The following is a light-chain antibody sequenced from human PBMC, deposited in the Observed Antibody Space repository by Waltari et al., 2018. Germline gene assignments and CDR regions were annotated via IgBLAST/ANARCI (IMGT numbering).Light chain of an antibody. CDR2: DAS. J-gene: IGKJ1*01. V-gene: IGKV3-20*01. Sequence: EIVLTQSPGTLSLSPVERATLSCRASQSVGKFLAWYQKKPGQAPRLLIYDASSRATGIPDRFSGSGFGTDFSLTISRLEPEDFAVYYCQHYVRLPVSFGQGTKVGIK. CDR3: QHYVRLPVS. CDR1: QSVGKF.